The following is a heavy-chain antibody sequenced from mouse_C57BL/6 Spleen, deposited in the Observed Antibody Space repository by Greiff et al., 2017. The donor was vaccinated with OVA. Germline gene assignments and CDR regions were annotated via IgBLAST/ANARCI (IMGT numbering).Heavy chain of an antibody. CDR3: TTYDSNRAWFAY. CDR2: IYPGTSDT. Sequence: VQLQQSGPVLARPGASVKMSCKTSGYTFTSYWMHWVKQRPGQGLEWIGDIYPGTSDTSYNQKFTGKAKLTADTSTSTAFLERNILTNEDSAVYYGTTYDSNRAWFAYWGQGTLVTVSA. D-gene: IGHD2-5*01. V-gene: IGHV1-5*01. J-gene: IGHJ3*01. CDR1: GYTFTSYW.